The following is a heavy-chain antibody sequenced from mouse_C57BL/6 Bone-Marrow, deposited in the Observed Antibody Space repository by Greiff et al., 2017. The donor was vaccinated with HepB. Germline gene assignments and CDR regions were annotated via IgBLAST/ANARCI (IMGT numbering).Heavy chain of an antibody. Sequence: LMQSGPELVKPGASVKISCKASGYAFSSSWMNWVKQRPGKGLEWIGRIYPGDGDTNYNGKFKGKATLTADKSSSTAYMQLSSLTSEDSAVYFCARSLYYYGSSWGFAYWGQGTLVTVSA. CDR1: GYAFSSSW. CDR3: ARSLYYYGSSWGFAY. V-gene: IGHV1-82*01. J-gene: IGHJ3*01. D-gene: IGHD1-1*01. CDR2: IYPGDGDT.